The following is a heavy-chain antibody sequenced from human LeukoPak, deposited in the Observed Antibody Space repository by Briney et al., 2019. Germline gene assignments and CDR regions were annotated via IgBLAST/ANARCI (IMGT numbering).Heavy chain of an antibody. Sequence: GGSLRLSCAASGFTFSRNAMSWVRQAPGKGLEWVSAIGNVDRDTYYADSVKGRFTICRDSSKNTLYLQMNSLTAEDTAVYYCAKDILRWSFDYWGQVTLVTVSS. CDR3: AKDILRWSFDY. CDR2: IGNVDRDT. D-gene: IGHD4-23*01. J-gene: IGHJ4*02. V-gene: IGHV3-23*01. CDR1: GFTFSRNA.